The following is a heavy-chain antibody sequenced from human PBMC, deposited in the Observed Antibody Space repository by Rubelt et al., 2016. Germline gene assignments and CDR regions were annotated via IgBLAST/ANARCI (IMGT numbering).Heavy chain of an antibody. D-gene: IGHD5-18*01. Sequence: GLEWMGRINPNSGGTNYAQKFQGKFTMPRDTSISTVYMELSRLTSDDTAVYYCARSLVYGYTGIDYWGQGTLVTVSS. V-gene: IGHV1-2*06. CDR3: ARSLVYGYTGIDY. J-gene: IGHJ4*02. CDR2: INPNSGGT.